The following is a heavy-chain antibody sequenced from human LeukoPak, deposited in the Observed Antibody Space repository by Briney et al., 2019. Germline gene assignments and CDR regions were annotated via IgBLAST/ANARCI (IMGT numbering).Heavy chain of an antibody. V-gene: IGHV4-34*01. CDR3: ARHLSGYSTGTYFDC. CDR1: GGSFSGYY. Sequence: KPSETLSLTCAVYGGSFSGYYWSWIRQPPGKGLEWIGEINHSGSTNYNPSLRSRVSMSVDTSKNQLSLKLSSVTAADTALYYCARHLSGYSTGTYFDCWGQGTLVTVSS. J-gene: IGHJ4*02. CDR2: INHSGST. D-gene: IGHD2-8*02.